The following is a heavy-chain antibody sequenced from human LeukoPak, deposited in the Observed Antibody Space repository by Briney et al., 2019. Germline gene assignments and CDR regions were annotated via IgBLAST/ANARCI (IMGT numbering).Heavy chain of an antibody. J-gene: IGHJ4*02. CDR3: ASKAATIDFDY. D-gene: IGHD5-24*01. Sequence: SETLSLTCTLSGGFISSGDYYWSWIRQPPGKGLEWIGEINHSGSTNYNPSLKSRVTISVDTSKNQFSLKLSSVTAADTAVYYCASKAATIDFDYWGQGTLVTVSS. CDR2: INHSGST. V-gene: IGHV4-39*07. CDR1: GGFISSGDYY.